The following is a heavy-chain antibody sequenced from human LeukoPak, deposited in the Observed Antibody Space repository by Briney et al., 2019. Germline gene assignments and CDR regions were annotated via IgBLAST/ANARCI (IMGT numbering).Heavy chain of an antibody. J-gene: IGHJ4*02. Sequence: PGGSLRLSCAASGFTFSSYSMNWVRQAPGKGLEWVSSISSSSSYIYYADSVKGRFIISRDNAKNSLYLQMNSLRAEDTAVYYCARAYCSSTSCAFDYWGQGTLVTVSS. CDR2: ISSSSSYI. CDR3: ARAYCSSTSCAFDY. CDR1: GFTFSSYS. D-gene: IGHD2-2*01. V-gene: IGHV3-21*01.